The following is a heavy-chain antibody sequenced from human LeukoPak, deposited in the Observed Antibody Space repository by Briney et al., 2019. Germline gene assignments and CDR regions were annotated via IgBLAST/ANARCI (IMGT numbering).Heavy chain of an antibody. V-gene: IGHV4-59*01. CDR1: AGSISSYY. D-gene: IGHD6-13*01. CDR2: IYYSGST. J-gene: IGHJ3*02. Sequence: SETLSLTCTVSAGSISSYYWSWIRQPPGKGLEWIGYIYYSGSTNYNPSLKSRVTISVDTSKNQFSLKLSSVTAADTAVYYCARYSSSWYYAFDIWGQGTMVTVSS. CDR3: ARYSSSWYYAFDI.